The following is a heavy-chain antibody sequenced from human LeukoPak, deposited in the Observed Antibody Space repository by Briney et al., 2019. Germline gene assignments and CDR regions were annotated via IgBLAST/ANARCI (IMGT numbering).Heavy chain of an antibody. Sequence: PGGSLRLSCAASGFTFSSYAMHWVRQAPGKGLEWVAVISYDGSNKYYADSVKGRFTISRDNSKNTLYLQMNSLRAEDTAVYYCARGSYGSEDPGIDYWAREPWSPSPQ. D-gene: IGHD3-10*01. CDR3: ARGSYGSEDPGIDY. CDR1: GFTFSSYA. CDR2: ISYDGSNK. J-gene: IGHJ4*02. V-gene: IGHV3-30*16.